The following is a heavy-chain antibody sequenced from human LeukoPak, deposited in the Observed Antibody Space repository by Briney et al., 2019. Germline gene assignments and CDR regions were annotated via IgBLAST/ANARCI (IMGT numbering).Heavy chain of an antibody. V-gene: IGHV3-30*02. CDR3: AKDLGGSYWIGAFDI. J-gene: IGHJ3*02. CDR1: GFTFSSYG. Sequence: GGSLRLSCAASGFTFSSYGTHWVRQAPGKGLDWVAFLRYDGSNKYYADSVKGRFTISRDNSKNTLYLQMNSLRAEDTAVYYCAKDLGGSYWIGAFDIWGQGTMVTVSS. CDR2: LRYDGSNK. D-gene: IGHD1-26*01.